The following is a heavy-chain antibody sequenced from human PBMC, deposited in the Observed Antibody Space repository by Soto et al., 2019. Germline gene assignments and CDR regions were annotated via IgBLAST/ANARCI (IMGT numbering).Heavy chain of an antibody. D-gene: IGHD1-26*01. CDR1: RYTFTGYY. CDR2: INPNSGGT. CDR3: ATQRSEWELSFDY. J-gene: IGHJ4*02. Sequence: QVQLVQFGAEVKKPGASVKVSCKASRYTFTGYYMHWVRQAHGQGFEWMGWINPNSGGTNYAQKFQGWVTMTRDTSISTAYMELSRLRSDDTAVYYCATQRSEWELSFDYWGQGTLVTVSS. V-gene: IGHV1-2*04.